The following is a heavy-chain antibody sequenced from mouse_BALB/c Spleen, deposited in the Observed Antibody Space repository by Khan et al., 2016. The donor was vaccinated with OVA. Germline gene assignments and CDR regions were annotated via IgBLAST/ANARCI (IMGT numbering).Heavy chain of an antibody. CDR3: ARNRDGGSYWYFDV. CDR2: IWIGGSA. D-gene: IGHD3-3*01. V-gene: IGHV2-6-4*01. Sequence: VQRVESGPGLVAPSQSLSITCTVSGFSLSRYSVHWVRQPPGKGLERLGIIWIGGSADYNSPLKSRLSISKDNSKSQVFLKMNSLQTDDTAMYYCARNRDGGSYWYFDVWGAGTTVTVSA. CDR1: GFSLSRYS. J-gene: IGHJ1*01.